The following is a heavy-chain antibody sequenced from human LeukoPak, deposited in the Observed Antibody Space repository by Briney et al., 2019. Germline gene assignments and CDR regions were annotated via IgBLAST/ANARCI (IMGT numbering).Heavy chain of an antibody. D-gene: IGHD3-3*01. CDR1: GGSISSYY. V-gene: IGHV4-59*05. CDR2: IHYSGST. J-gene: IGHJ3*02. CDR3: ARRYYDFWSGYRNFDAFDI. Sequence: PSETLSLTCTVPGGSISSYYWSWIRQPAGKGLEWIGRIHYSGSTYYNPSLKSRVTISVDTSKNQFSLKLSSVTAADTAVYYCARRYYDFWSGYRNFDAFDIWGQGTMVTVSS.